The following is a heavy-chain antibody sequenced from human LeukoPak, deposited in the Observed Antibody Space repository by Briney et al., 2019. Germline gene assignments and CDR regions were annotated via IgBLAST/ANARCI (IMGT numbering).Heavy chain of an antibody. V-gene: IGHV3-23*01. CDR3: ARDGRDNYGYGDFDY. CDR2: IRGSGGST. CDR1: VLPFRTYV. Sequence: GGSLRHSCAASVLPFRTYVMGLVRQAPGKGLGWVSAIRGSGGSTYYADSVKGRFTISRDNSKNTLYLQMNSLRAEDTAVYYCARDGRDNYGYGDFDYWGQGTLVTVSS. J-gene: IGHJ4*02. D-gene: IGHD5-18*01.